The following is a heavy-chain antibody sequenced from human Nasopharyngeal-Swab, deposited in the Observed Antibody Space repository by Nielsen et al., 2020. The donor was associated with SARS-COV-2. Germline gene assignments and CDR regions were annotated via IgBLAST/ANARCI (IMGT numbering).Heavy chain of an antibody. J-gene: IGHJ4*02. CDR1: GYTFTSYY. D-gene: IGHD2-2*01. CDR2: INPSGGST. CDR3: ARLDVVPAAMIAAAGVDY. Sequence: ASVKVSCKVSGYTFTSYYMHWVRQAPGQGLEWMGIINPSGGSTSYAQKFQGRVTVTRDTSTSTVYMELSSLRSEDTAVYYCARLDVVPAAMIAAAGVDYWGQGTLVTVSS. V-gene: IGHV1-46*01.